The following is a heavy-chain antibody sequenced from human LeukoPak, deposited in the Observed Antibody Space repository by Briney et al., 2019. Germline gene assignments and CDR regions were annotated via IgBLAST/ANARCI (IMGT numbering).Heavy chain of an antibody. Sequence: PSETLSLTCAVSGGSISSSNWWSWIRQPPGKGLEWIGYIYYSGSTNYNPSLKSRVTISVDTSKNQFSLKLSSVTAADTAVYYCARDLRLDWNYVPDAFDIWGQGTMVTVSS. J-gene: IGHJ3*02. CDR2: IYYSGST. V-gene: IGHV4-59*12. CDR1: GGSISSSNW. D-gene: IGHD1-7*01. CDR3: ARDLRLDWNYVPDAFDI.